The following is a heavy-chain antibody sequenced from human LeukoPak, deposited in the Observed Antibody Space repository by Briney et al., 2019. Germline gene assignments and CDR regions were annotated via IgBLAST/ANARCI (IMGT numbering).Heavy chain of an antibody. J-gene: IGHJ5*02. CDR1: GGSISSYY. V-gene: IGHV4-59*08. CDR3: ARIVYSSSPYWFDP. D-gene: IGHD6-13*01. Sequence: PSETLSLTCTVSGGSISSYYWSWIRQPPGKGLEWIGYTYYSGSTNYNPSLKSRVTISVDTSKNQFSLKLSSVTAADTAVYYCARIVYSSSPYWFDPWGQGTLVTVSS. CDR2: TYYSGST.